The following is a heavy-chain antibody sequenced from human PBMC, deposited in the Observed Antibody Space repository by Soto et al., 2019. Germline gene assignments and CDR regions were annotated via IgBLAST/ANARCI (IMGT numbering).Heavy chain of an antibody. V-gene: IGHV4-61*01. CDR2: IYYSGST. J-gene: IGHJ4*02. CDR1: GGSVSSGSYY. D-gene: IGHD6-6*01. Sequence: SETLSLTCTVSGGSVSSGSYYWSWIRQPPGKGLEWIGYIYYSGSTNYNPSLKSRVTISVDTSKNQFSLKLSSVTAADTAVYYCARVVSSSSGFDYWGQGTLVTVSS. CDR3: ARVVSSSSGFDY.